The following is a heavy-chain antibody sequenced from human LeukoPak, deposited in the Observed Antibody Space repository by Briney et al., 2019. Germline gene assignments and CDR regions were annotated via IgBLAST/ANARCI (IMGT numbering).Heavy chain of an antibody. Sequence: PGGSLRLSCAASGFTFSSYGMSWVRQAPGKGLEWVSAISGSGGSTYYADSVKGRFTISRDNSKNTLYLQMNSLRAEDTAVYYCAFGSPRISDGYFDYWGQGTLVTVSS. CDR1: GFTFSSYG. J-gene: IGHJ4*02. V-gene: IGHV3-23*01. D-gene: IGHD3-3*02. CDR2: ISGSGGST. CDR3: AFGSPRISDGYFDY.